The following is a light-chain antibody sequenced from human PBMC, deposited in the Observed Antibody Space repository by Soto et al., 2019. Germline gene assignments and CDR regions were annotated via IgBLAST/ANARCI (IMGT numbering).Light chain of an antibody. Sequence: EIVLTQSPGTLSLSPGERATLSCRASQTVCRTFLVCYQKKPGQAPMPLIHGSTSSATSIPDRFSSRGSGNDFTLTINKQAAEDSAVYCCQQYASTPWTFGQGTKVEI. V-gene: IGKV3-20*01. J-gene: IGKJ1*01. CDR3: QQYASTPWT. CDR1: QTVCRTF. CDR2: GST.